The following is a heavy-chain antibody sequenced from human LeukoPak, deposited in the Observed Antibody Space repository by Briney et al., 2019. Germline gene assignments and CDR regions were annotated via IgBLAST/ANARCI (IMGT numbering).Heavy chain of an antibody. D-gene: IGHD4-17*01. CDR1: GGSISSYY. CDR3: AREGTTVTHFDY. CDR2: IYYSGST. J-gene: IGHJ4*02. Sequence: SETLCFTCTVSGGSISSYYWSWIRQPPGKGLEWIGYIYYSGSTNYNPSLKSRVTISVDTSKNQISLKLSSVSAADTAVYYCAREGTTVTHFDYWGKGTMVSVSS. V-gene: IGHV4-59*01.